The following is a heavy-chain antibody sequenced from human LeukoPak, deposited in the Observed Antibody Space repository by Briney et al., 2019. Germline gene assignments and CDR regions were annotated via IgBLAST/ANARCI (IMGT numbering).Heavy chain of an antibody. J-gene: IGHJ4*02. Sequence: GAPVKVSCKASGYTFTGHYMHWIRQAPGQGLEWMGWIEPNSGGTHFARKFQGRLTISRDTSISTAYMELSRLSSDDTAIYYCARDENWGPDYWGQGTLVTVSS. CDR3: ARDENWGPDY. V-gene: IGHV1-2*02. CDR2: IEPNSGGT. D-gene: IGHD7-27*01. CDR1: GYTFTGHY.